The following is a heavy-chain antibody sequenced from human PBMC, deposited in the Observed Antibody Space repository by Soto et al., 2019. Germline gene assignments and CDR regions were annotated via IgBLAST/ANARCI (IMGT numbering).Heavy chain of an antibody. D-gene: IGHD3-3*01. CDR2: IIPIFGTA. CDR1: GGTCISYA. J-gene: IGHJ5*02. Sequence: SVKVSRKASGGTCISYAISSLIQAPVQGLEWMGGIIPIFGTANSAQKFQGRVTITADESPSTAYMELSSLRSEDTAVYYCARANYVFSWGQGTLVTVSS. V-gene: IGHV1-69*13. CDR3: ARANYVFS.